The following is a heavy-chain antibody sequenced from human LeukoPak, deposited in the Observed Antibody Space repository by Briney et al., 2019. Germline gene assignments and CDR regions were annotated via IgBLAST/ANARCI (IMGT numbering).Heavy chain of an antibody. D-gene: IGHD6-13*01. V-gene: IGHV4-31*03. CDR3: ARELAAAGTLDY. CDR2: IYYSGST. J-gene: IGHJ4*02. Sequence: SETLSLTCTVSGGSISSGGYYWSWIRQHPGKGLEWIGYIYYSGSTYYNPSLKSRVTISVDTSKNHFSLKLSSVTAADAAVYYCARELAAAGTLDYWGQGTLVTVSS. CDR1: GGSISSGGYY.